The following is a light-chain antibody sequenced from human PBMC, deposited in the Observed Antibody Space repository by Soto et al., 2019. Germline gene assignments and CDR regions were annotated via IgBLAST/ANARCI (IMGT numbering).Light chain of an antibody. CDR1: QSVTSA. J-gene: IGKJ4*01. Sequence: EIVWTQSPATLSFSPGDRATLSCRASQSVTSALAWCQQKPGQAPRLLIYDVSRRATAIPARFSGSGSGTDFTLTISSLEPEDFAVYYCQQRTTWPTFGGGTKVEIK. V-gene: IGKV3-11*01. CDR2: DVS. CDR3: QQRTTWPT.